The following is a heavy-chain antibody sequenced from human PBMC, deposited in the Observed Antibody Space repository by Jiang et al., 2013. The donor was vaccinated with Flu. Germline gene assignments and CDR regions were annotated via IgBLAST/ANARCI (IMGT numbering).Heavy chain of an antibody. D-gene: IGHD6-19*01. V-gene: IGHV4-34*01. J-gene: IGHJ4*02. Sequence: LLKPSETLSLTCAVYGGSFSGYYWSWIRQPPGKGLEWIGEINHSGSTNYNPSLKSRVTISVDTSKNQFSLKLSSVTAADTAVYYCARGSEVWQWRGAVTSLDYWGQGTLVTVSS. CDR2: INHSGST. CDR1: GGSFSGYY. CDR3: ARGSEVWQWRGAVTSLDY.